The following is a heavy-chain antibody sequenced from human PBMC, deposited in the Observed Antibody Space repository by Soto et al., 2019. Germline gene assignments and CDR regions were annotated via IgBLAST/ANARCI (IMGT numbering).Heavy chain of an antibody. CDR3: ACPSYDDAFDV. Sequence: QVQMQESGPGLVNPSETLSLTCTVSGASITNYYWSWIRQPPGKGLEGIGHIYYSGRTNYNRSLTSRVTRSVDTAKNQFSLKLRSVTAADTAVYFCACPSYDDAFDVWGQGTLVTVAS. CDR1: GASITNYY. V-gene: IGHV4-59*01. CDR2: IYYSGRT. J-gene: IGHJ3*01. D-gene: IGHD3-16*01.